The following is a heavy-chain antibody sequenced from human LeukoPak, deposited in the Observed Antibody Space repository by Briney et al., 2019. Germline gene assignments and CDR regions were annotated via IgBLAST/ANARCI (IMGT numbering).Heavy chain of an antibody. J-gene: IGHJ4*02. V-gene: IGHV4-4*07. D-gene: IGHD6-13*01. CDR2: IYSTGST. CDR3: ARERSSHPSYYFDY. CDR1: GGSISSYY. Sequence: SETLSLTCTVSGGSISSYYWSWIRQPAGKGLEWIGRIYSTGSTNYNPSLKSRLTMSVDTSKNQFSLKLSSVTAAGTAVYYCARERSSHPSYYFDYWGLGTLVTVSS.